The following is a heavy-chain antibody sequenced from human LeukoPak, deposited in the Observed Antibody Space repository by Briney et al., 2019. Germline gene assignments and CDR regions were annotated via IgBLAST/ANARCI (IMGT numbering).Heavy chain of an antibody. CDR3: ARGKHGYYDSSGYYYYYMDV. CDR1: GYTFTSCD. J-gene: IGHJ6*03. D-gene: IGHD3-22*01. CDR2: MNPNSGNT. Sequence: ASVKVSCKASGYTFTSCDINWVRQATGQGLEWMGWMNPNSGNTGYAQKFQGRVTITRNTSISTAYMELSSLRSEDTAVYYCARGKHGYYDSSGYYYYYMDVWGKGTTVTVSS. V-gene: IGHV1-8*03.